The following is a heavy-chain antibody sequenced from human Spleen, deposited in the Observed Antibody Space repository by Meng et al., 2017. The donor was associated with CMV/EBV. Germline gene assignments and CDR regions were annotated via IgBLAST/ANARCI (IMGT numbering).Heavy chain of an antibody. Sequence: CKASGYTFTSYQIHWVRQDPGQGLEWMGIINPSGGTTTYAQKFQGRVTLTRDTSTSTVYMELSSLRSEDTAVYYCARELEGTYYFDYWGQGTLVTVSS. CDR3: ARELEGTYYFDY. V-gene: IGHV1-46*01. D-gene: IGHD3-10*01. J-gene: IGHJ4*02. CDR1: GYTFTSYQ. CDR2: INPSGGTT.